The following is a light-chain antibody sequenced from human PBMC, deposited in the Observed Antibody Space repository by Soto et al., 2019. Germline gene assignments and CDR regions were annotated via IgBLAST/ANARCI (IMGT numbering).Light chain of an antibody. CDR3: CSYAGSSPGVL. J-gene: IGLJ2*01. Sequence: QSALTQPASVSGSPGQSITISCTGTSSDVGSYNLVSWYQQHPGKAPKLMIYEVSKRPSGVSNRFSGSKSGNTASLTISGLQAEDEADYYCCSYAGSSPGVLFGGGTKLTVL. CDR2: EVS. V-gene: IGLV2-23*02. CDR1: SSDVGSYNL.